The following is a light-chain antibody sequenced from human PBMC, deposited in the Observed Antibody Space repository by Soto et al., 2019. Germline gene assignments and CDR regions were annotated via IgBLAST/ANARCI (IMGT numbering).Light chain of an antibody. CDR2: EDN. CDR3: QSYDSANRGV. J-gene: IGLJ3*02. CDR1: SGSGASNY. Sequence: QSVSESPGKTVTISCTGSSGSGASNYVQWYQQRPGSVPSTVIYEDNRRPSGVPERFSGSVDSSSNSASLTISGLRPEDEADYYCQSYDSANRGVFGGGTKLTVL. V-gene: IGLV6-57*02.